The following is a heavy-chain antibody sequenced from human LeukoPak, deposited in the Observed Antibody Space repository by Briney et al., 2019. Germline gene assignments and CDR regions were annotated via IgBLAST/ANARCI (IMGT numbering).Heavy chain of an antibody. CDR3: ARQLGDYFDY. Sequence: SETLSLTCAVSGGSISSSNWWSWVRQPPGQGLEWIGEIYHSGSTSYNPSLKSRVTISVDTSKNQFSLKLSSVTAADTAVYYCARQLGDYFDYWGQGTLVTVSS. J-gene: IGHJ4*02. D-gene: IGHD7-27*01. V-gene: IGHV4-4*02. CDR1: GGSISSSNW. CDR2: IYHSGST.